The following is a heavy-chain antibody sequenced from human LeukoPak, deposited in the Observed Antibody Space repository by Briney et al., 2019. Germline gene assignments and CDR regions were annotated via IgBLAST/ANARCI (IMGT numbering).Heavy chain of an antibody. J-gene: IGHJ6*03. CDR1: GGSISSGSYY. CDR2: IYTSGST. CDR3: ARGGKLLWFGELFLVSPSYMDV. V-gene: IGHV4-61*02. Sequence: SQTLSLTCTVSGGSISSGSYYWSWIRQPAGKGLEWIGRIYTSGSTNYNPSLKSRVTISVDTSKNQFSLKLSSVTAADTAVYYCARGGKLLWFGELFLVSPSYMDVWGKGTTVTVSS. D-gene: IGHD3-10*01.